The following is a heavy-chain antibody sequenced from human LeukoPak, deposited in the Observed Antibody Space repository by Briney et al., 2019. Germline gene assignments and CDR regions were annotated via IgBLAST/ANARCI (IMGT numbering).Heavy chain of an antibody. CDR2: IGNSDTTI. V-gene: IGHV3-11*01. J-gene: IGHJ5*02. CDR3: ARAAGWLDP. Sequence: GGSLRLSCVASGFTFNDYSMSWIRQAPEKELEWVSYIGNSDTTIYYADSVKGRFTISRDNAKNSLYLQMNSLRVEDTAVYYCARAAGWLDPWGQGTLVTVSS. CDR1: GFTFNDYS.